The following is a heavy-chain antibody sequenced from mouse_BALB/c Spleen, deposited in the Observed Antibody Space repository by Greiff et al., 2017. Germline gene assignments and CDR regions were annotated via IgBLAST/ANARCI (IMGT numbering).Heavy chain of an antibody. CDR2: INPYNDGT. CDR3: ARGYYGSSSPYYAMDY. J-gene: IGHJ4*01. CDR1: GYTFTSYV. D-gene: IGHD1-1*01. V-gene: IGHV1-14*01. Sequence: VQLKQSGPELVKPGASVKMSCKASGYTFTSYVMHWVKQKPGQGLEWIGYINPYNDGTKYNEKFKGKATLTSDKSSSTAYMELSSLTSEDSAVYYCARGYYGSSSPYYAMDYWGQGTSVTVSS.